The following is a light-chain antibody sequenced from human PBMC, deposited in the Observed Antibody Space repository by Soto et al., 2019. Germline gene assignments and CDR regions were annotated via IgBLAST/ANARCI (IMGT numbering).Light chain of an antibody. CDR1: QTISSY. V-gene: IGKV1-39*01. J-gene: IGKJ2*01. CDR2: AAS. CDR3: QQSHSIPYT. Sequence: DLQMTQSPSSLSASVGDRVTITCRASQTISSYLNWHQQKPGKAPKLLIYAASSLQSGVPSRFSGSGSGTDFTLTISSLQPEDFATYYCQQSHSIPYTFGQGTKLEIK.